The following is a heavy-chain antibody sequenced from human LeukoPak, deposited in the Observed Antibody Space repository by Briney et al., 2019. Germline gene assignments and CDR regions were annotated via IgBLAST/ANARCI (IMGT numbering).Heavy chain of an antibody. J-gene: IGHJ6*02. CDR3: TRDHCSFANCYEDYYYGMDV. CDR2: INPNSGGT. Sequence: GASVKVSCKTSGYTFTGYYIHWVRQAPGQGLEWMGWINPNSGGTNYAQKFQGRVTMTRDTSISTAYMELSRLRSDDSAIYYCTRDHCSFANCYEDYYYGMDVWGQGTTVTVSS. V-gene: IGHV1-2*02. CDR1: GYTFTGYY. D-gene: IGHD2-2*01.